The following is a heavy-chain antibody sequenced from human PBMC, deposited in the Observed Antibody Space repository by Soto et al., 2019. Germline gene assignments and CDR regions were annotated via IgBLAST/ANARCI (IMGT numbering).Heavy chain of an antibody. CDR2: ISGSGDST. Sequence: EVQLLESGGGLVQPGGSLRLSCAASGFTFSSYAMSWVRQAPGRGLEWVSSISGSGDSTYYADSVKGRSTISRDNSKNMLYLELNSLRAEDTALYYCARDRLASVVIEGTFYWGQGTLVTVSS. V-gene: IGHV3-23*01. CDR3: ARDRLASVVIEGTFY. CDR1: GFTFSSYA. J-gene: IGHJ4*02. D-gene: IGHD2-15*01.